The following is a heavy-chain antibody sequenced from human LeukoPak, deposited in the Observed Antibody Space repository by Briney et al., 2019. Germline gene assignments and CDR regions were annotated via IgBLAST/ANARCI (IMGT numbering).Heavy chain of an antibody. V-gene: IGHV1-18*01. Sequence: ASVKVSCKASGYTFTSYGISWVRQAPGQGLEWMGWISACNGNTNYAQKLQGRVTMTTDTSTSTAYMELRSLRSDDTAVYYCARDSLWFGELTRYYYYYYMDVWGKGTTVTVSS. CDR3: ARDSLWFGELTRYYYYYYMDV. CDR1: GYTFTSYG. CDR2: ISACNGNT. J-gene: IGHJ6*03. D-gene: IGHD3-10*01.